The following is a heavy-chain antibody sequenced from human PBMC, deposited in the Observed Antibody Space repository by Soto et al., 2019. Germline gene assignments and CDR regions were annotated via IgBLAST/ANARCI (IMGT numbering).Heavy chain of an antibody. J-gene: IGHJ4*02. V-gene: IGHV4-34*01. CDR3: ARALGYTYGHLPIDY. CDR1: GGSFSGYY. D-gene: IGHD5-18*01. Sequence: QVQLQQWGAGLLKPSETLSLTCAVYGGSFSGYYWSWIRQPPGKGLEWIGEINHRGSTNYNPSLKSRVYVAGDPSKNQLSLKRNSVTAADTAVYYCARALGYTYGHLPIDYWGQGTLVTVSS. CDR2: INHRGST.